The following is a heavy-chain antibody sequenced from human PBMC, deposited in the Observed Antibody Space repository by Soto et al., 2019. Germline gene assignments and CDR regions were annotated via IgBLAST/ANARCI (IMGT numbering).Heavy chain of an antibody. CDR3: ARDRIMITFGGVIDSIPHYFDY. D-gene: IGHD3-16*02. Sequence: ASVKVSCKASGYTFTSYYMHWVRQAPGQGLEWMGIINPSGGSTSYAQKFQGRVTMTRDTSTSTVYMELSSLRSEDTAVYYCARDRIMITFGGVIDSIPHYFDYWGQGTLVTVSS. CDR1: GYTFTSYY. V-gene: IGHV1-46*03. CDR2: INPSGGST. J-gene: IGHJ4*02.